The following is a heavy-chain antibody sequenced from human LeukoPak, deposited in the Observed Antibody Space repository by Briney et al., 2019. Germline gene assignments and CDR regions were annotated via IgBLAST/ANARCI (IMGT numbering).Heavy chain of an antibody. CDR3: ARGYQLPVNYYYYYYMDV. Sequence: ASVTVSFKASGYTFTGYYMHWVRQAPGQGLEWMGWINPNSGGTNYAQKFQGRVTMTRDTSISTAYMELSRLRSDDTAVYYCARGYQLPVNYYYYYYMDVWGKGTTVTVSS. CDR1: GYTFTGYY. D-gene: IGHD2-2*01. V-gene: IGHV1-2*02. J-gene: IGHJ6*03. CDR2: INPNSGGT.